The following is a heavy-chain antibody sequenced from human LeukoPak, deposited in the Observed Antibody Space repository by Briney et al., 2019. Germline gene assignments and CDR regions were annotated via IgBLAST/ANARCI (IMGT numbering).Heavy chain of an antibody. CDR1: GGTFSSHA. CDR2: IIPILGIA. V-gene: IGHV1-69*04. D-gene: IGHD4-23*01. CDR3: ASGAYYGGNSVLGYFDY. J-gene: IGHJ4*02. Sequence: GASVKVSCKASGGTFSSHAISWVRQAPGQGLEWMGRIIPILGIANYAQKFQGRVTITADKSTSTAYMELSSLRSEDAAVYYCASGAYYGGNSVLGYFDYWGQGTLVTVSS.